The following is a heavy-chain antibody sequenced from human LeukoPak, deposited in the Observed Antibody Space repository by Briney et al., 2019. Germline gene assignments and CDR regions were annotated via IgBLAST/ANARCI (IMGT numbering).Heavy chain of an antibody. CDR1: GFTFSSYW. V-gene: IGHV3-74*01. J-gene: IGHJ3*02. Sequence: PGGSLRLSCAASGFTFSSYWMHWVRHAPGKGLVWVSRINSDGSSTSYADSVKGRFTISRDNAKNTLYLQMNSLRAEDTAVYYCARDSPLGYCSGGSCSDAFDIWGQGTMVTVSS. D-gene: IGHD2-15*01. CDR3: ARDSPLGYCSGGSCSDAFDI. CDR2: INSDGSST.